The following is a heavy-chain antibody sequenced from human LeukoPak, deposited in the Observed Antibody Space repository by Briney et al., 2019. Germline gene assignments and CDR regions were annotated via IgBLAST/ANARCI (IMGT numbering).Heavy chain of an antibody. CDR1: GFTFSNYA. CDR3: AKGDTTWSGN. J-gene: IGHJ4*02. Sequence: PGGSLRLSCAASGFTFSNYAMSWVRPAPGKGVEWVSTIRVSSSSTYYADSVKGRFTISRDNSKNTLYLQMNNLRAEDTAVYYCAKGDTTWSGNWGQGTLVTVSS. D-gene: IGHD1-14*01. V-gene: IGHV3-23*01. CDR2: IRVSSSST.